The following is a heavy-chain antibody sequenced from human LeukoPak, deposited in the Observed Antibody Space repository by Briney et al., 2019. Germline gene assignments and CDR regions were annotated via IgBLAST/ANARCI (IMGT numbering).Heavy chain of an antibody. CDR1: GFTFSSYW. D-gene: IGHD4-23*01. CDR2: IKQDGSEK. J-gene: IGHJ3*02. V-gene: IGHV3-7*01. Sequence: GGSLRLSCAASGFTFSSYWMSWVRQAPGKGLEWVANIKQDGSEKYYVDSVKGRFTISRDNAKNSLYLQMNCLRAEDTAVYYCARDIGGNSGLGDAFDIWGQGTMVTVSS. CDR3: ARDIGGNSGLGDAFDI.